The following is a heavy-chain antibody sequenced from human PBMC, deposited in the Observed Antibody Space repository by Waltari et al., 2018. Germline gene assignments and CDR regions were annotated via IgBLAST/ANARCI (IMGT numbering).Heavy chain of an antibody. CDR2: INADRDDT. V-gene: IGHV3-74*01. D-gene: IGHD6-25*01. CDR1: GFTFSTSW. J-gene: IGHJ4*02. CDR3: VRVEVVNSAAAKFDY. Sequence: EVQLVESGGGLVQPGGSLRLSCTASGFTFSTSWMHWVRQVPGKGLVWVSRINADRDDTVYADSVKGRFTISRDNAKNTLFLQMNSLRAEDTAVYYCVRVEVVNSAAAKFDYWGQGTLVTVSS.